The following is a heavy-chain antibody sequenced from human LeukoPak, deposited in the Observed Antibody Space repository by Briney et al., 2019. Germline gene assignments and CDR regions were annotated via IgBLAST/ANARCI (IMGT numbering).Heavy chain of an antibody. J-gene: IGHJ6*02. CDR2: ISGSGGST. CDR1: GFTFSSFA. CDR3: AKEIWFGELLFVMDV. D-gene: IGHD3-10*01. Sequence: GGSLTLSCAASGFTFSSFAMSWVREAPGKGLEWVSAISGSGGSTYYADSVKGRFTISRDNPKNTLYLQMNSLRAEDTAVYYCAKEIWFGELLFVMDVWGQGTTVTVSS. V-gene: IGHV3-23*01.